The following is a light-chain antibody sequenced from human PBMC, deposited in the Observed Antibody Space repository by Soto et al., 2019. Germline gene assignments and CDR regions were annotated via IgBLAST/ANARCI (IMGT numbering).Light chain of an antibody. Sequence: QSSLAQPRSVSGSPGQSVTVSCIGTSSDVGDYNSVSWYQQHPGKAPKLMIYDVSKRPSGVPDRFSGSKSGNTASRTISGLQAEDEADYYCCSYVGGYSYVFGIGTKVTVL. CDR3: CSYVGGYSYV. J-gene: IGLJ1*01. V-gene: IGLV2-11*01. CDR2: DVS. CDR1: SSDVGDYNS.